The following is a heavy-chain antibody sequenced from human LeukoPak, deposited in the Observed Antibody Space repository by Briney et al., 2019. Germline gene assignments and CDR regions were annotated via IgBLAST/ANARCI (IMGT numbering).Heavy chain of an antibody. CDR1: GGSISSSSYS. V-gene: IGHV4-39*01. CDR2: IYYSGST. J-gene: IGHJ5*02. D-gene: IGHD3-10*01. CDR3: ARQKASGSYYKVLNWFDP. Sequence: PSETLSLTCTVSGGSISSSSYSWGWIRQPPGKGLEWIGSIYYSGSTYYNPSLKSRVTISVDTSKNQFSLKLSPVTAADTAVYYCARQKASGSYYKVLNWFDPWGQGTLVTVSS.